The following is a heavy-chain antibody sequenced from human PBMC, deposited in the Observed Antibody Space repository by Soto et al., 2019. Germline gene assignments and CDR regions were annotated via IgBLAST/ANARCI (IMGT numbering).Heavy chain of an antibody. V-gene: IGHV1-2*02. Sequence: ASVKVFCKASGYTFTGYYMHWVRQAPGQGLEWMGWINPNSGGTNYAQKFQGRVTMTRDTSISTAYMELSRLRSDDTAVYYCARGPPYYDFWSGLGDYYYYYGMDVWGQGTTVTVSS. CDR3: ARGPPYYDFWSGLGDYYYYYGMDV. CDR1: GYTFTGYY. D-gene: IGHD3-3*01. J-gene: IGHJ6*02. CDR2: INPNSGGT.